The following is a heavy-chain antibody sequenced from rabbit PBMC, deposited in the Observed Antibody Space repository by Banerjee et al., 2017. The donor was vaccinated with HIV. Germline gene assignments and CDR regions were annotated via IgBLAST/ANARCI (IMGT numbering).Heavy chain of an antibody. CDR2: IYGGSSGST. J-gene: IGHJ4*01. V-gene: IGHV1S40*01. Sequence: QSLEESGGDLVKPGASLTLTCTASGFSFSSSYYMCWVRQAPGKGLEWIACIYGGSSGSTYYASWVNGRFSISRSTSLNTVDLKMTSLTAADTATYFCARAGSTDYTYFNLWGPGTLVTVS. CDR1: GFSFSSSYY. CDR3: ARAGSTDYTYFNL. D-gene: IGHD8-1*01.